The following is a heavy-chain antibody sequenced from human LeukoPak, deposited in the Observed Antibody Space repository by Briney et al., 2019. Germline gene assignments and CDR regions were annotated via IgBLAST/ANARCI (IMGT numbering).Heavy chain of an antibody. D-gene: IGHD6-19*01. Sequence: PSETLSLTCAVYGGSFSGYYWSWIRQPPGKGLEWIGEINHSGSTNYNPSLKSRVTISVDTSKNQFSLKLSSVTAADTAVYYCARDLIAVAGREFDYWGQGTLVTVSS. J-gene: IGHJ4*02. CDR2: INHSGST. CDR3: ARDLIAVAGREFDY. CDR1: GGSFSGYY. V-gene: IGHV4-34*01.